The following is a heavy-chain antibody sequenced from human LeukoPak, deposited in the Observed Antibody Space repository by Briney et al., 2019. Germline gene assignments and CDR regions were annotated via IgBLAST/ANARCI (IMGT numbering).Heavy chain of an antibody. V-gene: IGHV1-18*01. Sequence: GASVKVSCTASGYTFTSYGISWVRQAPGQGLEWMGWISAYNGNTNYAQKLQGRVTMTTDTSTSTAYMELRSLRSDDTDVYYCARDGGIVVVVAADYYYYGMDVWGQGTTVTVSS. J-gene: IGHJ6*02. D-gene: IGHD2-15*01. CDR1: GYTFTSYG. CDR3: ARDGGIVVVVAADYYYYGMDV. CDR2: ISAYNGNT.